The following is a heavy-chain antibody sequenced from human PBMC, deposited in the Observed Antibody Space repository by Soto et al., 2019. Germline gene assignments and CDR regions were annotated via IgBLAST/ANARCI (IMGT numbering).Heavy chain of an antibody. Sequence: GGSLRLSCAASGFTFSSYGMHWVRQAPGKGLEWVAVISYDGSNKYYADSVKGRFTISRDNSKNTLYLQMNSLRAEDTAVYYCAKGGGRVKDAGQQKDYYYYGMDVWGQGTTVTVSS. V-gene: IGHV3-30*18. CDR1: GFTFSSYG. D-gene: IGHD3-10*01. CDR2: ISYDGSNK. J-gene: IGHJ6*02. CDR3: AKGGGRVKDAGQQKDYYYYGMDV.